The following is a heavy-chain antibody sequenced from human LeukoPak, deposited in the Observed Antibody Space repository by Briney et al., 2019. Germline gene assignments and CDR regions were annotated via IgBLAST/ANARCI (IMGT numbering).Heavy chain of an antibody. V-gene: IGHV1-18*01. CDR3: ARDSVSMITFGGVIPRPFDY. D-gene: IGHD3-16*02. CDR1: GYTFTSYG. J-gene: IGHJ4*02. CDR2: ISAYNGNT. Sequence: GASVKVSCKASGYTFTSYGISWVRQAPGQGLEWMGWISAYNGNTNYAQKLQGRVTMTTDTSTNTAYMELRSLRSDDTAVYYCARDSVSMITFGGVIPRPFDYWGQGTLVTVSS.